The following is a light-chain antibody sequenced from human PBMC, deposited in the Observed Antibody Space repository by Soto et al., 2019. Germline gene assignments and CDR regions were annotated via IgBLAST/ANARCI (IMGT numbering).Light chain of an antibody. CDR1: NIGSKS. CDR3: QVSDSSSDRLYV. CDR2: DDS. Sequence: SYELTQPPSVSVAPGQTARITCGGNNIGSKSVHWYQQKPGQAPVLVVYDDSDRPSGIPERFSGSNSANTATLTVSRVEAGEEDAYYCQVSDSSSDRLYVFGAGTKVTVL. J-gene: IGLJ1*01. V-gene: IGLV3-21*02.